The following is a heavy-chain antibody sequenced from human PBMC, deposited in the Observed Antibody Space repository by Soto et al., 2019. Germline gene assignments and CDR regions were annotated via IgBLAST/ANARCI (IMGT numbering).Heavy chain of an antibody. CDR2: ISYDGSNK. D-gene: IGHD2-2*02. J-gene: IGHJ2*01. Sequence: TPGKGLEWVAVISYDGSNKYYADSVKGRFTISRDHSKNTLYLQMNSLRAEDTAVFFFQAEDGIRDTVPVSAFLMTRSSDL. CDR3: QAEDGIRDTVPVSAFLMTRSSDL. V-gene: IGHV3-30-3*01.